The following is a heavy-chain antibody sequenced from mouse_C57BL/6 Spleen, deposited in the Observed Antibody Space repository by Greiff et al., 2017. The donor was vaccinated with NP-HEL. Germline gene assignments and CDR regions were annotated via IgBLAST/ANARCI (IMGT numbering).Heavy chain of an antibody. CDR2: ISSGGSYT. J-gene: IGHJ2*01. Sequence: DVQLVESGGDLVKPGGSLKLSCAASGFTFSSYGMSWVRQTPDKRLEWVATISSGGSYTYYPDSVKGRFTISRDNAKNTLYLQMSSLKSEDTAMYYCARLMGYYFDYWGQGTTLTVSS. V-gene: IGHV5-6*01. CDR3: ARLMGYYFDY. CDR1: GFTFSSYG. D-gene: IGHD2-3*01.